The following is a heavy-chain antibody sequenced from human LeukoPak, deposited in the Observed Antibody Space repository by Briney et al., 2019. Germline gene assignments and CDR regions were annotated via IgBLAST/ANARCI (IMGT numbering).Heavy chain of an antibody. J-gene: IGHJ4*02. D-gene: IGHD6-6*01. V-gene: IGHV7-4-1*02. Sequence: ASVKVSCKASGYTFTSYAMNWVRQAPGQGLEWMGWINTNTGNPTYAQGFTGRFVFSLDTSVSTAYPQISSLKAEDTAVYYCARDRFLANFGIAARPQFDYWGQGTLVTVSS. CDR3: ARDRFLANFGIAARPQFDY. CDR2: INTNTGNP. CDR1: GYTFTSYA.